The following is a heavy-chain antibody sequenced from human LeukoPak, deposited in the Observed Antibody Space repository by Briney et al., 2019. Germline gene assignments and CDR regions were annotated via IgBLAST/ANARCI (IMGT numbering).Heavy chain of an antibody. CDR3: ARVGSYYDSSGYYFAFDI. J-gene: IGHJ3*02. V-gene: IGHV4-34*01. D-gene: IGHD3-22*01. Sequence: SETLSLTCAVYGGSFSGYYWSWIRQPPGKGLEWIGEINHSGSTNYNPSLKSRVTISVDTSKNQFSLKLSSVTAADTAVYYCARVGSYYDSSGYYFAFDIWGQGTMVTVSS. CDR1: GGSFSGYY. CDR2: INHSGST.